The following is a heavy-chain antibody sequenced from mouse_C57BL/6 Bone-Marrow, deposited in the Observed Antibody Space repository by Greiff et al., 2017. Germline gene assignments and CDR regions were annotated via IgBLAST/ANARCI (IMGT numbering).Heavy chain of an antibody. CDR3: TTFYGSSYLRYFDV. CDR2: IDPENGDT. V-gene: IGHV14-4*01. J-gene: IGHJ1*03. D-gene: IGHD1-1*01. CDR1: GFNIKDDY. Sequence: VQLQQSGAELVRPGASVKLSCTASGFNIKDDYMHWVKQRPEQGLEWIGWIDPENGDTEYASKFQGKATITAATSSNTAYRQLSSLTSEDTAVYYCTTFYGSSYLRYFDVWGTGTTVTVSS.